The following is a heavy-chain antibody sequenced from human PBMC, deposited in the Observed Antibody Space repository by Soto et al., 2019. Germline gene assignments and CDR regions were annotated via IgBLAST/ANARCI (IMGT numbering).Heavy chain of an antibody. V-gene: IGHV1-69*01. Sequence: QVQLVQSGAEVQKPGSSVKVSCKASGGTFSSYAISWVRQAPGQGLEWMGGIIPIFGTANYAQKFQGRVTITADESTSTAYMELSSLRSEDTAVYYCARGVGDPYGSGSPFDYWGQGTLVTVSS. J-gene: IGHJ4*02. CDR3: ARGVGDPYGSGSPFDY. CDR2: IIPIFGTA. CDR1: GGTFSSYA. D-gene: IGHD3-10*01.